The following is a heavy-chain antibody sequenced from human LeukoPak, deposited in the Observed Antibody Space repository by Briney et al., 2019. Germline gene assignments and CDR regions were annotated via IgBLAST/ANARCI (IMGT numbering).Heavy chain of an antibody. Sequence: SETLSLTCTVSGGPIISHYWSWIRQPPGKGLEWIGHVYYSGSTYYNPSLKSRVTISIDTSKNLFSLNLTSVTAADTAVYYCARRLNYYDSYGFDYWGPGTLVTVSS. CDR3: ARRLNYYDSYGFDY. CDR2: VYYSGST. D-gene: IGHD3-22*01. V-gene: IGHV4-59*11. CDR1: GGPIISHY. J-gene: IGHJ4*02.